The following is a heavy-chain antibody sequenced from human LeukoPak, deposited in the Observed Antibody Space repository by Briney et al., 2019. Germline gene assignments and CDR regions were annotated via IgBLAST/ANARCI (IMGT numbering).Heavy chain of an antibody. J-gene: IGHJ4*02. CDR3: ATDTGYSGGEFFEY. CDR1: GGSISSSSYY. V-gene: IGHV4-39*07. CDR2: IFYSGST. Sequence: SETLSLTCTVSGGSISSSSYYWGWIRQPPGRGLEWIASIFYSGSTYYYPSLRGRVIISRDTSKNQFSLNLNSVTAADTAVYYCATDTGYSGGEFFEYWGQGSLVTVSS. D-gene: IGHD3-16*01.